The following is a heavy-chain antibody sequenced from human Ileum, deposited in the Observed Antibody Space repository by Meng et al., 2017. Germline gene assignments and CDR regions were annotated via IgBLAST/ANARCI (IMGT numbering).Heavy chain of an antibody. D-gene: IGHD1-26*01. J-gene: IGHJ4*02. CDR3: AREWSGSYRHFDY. CDR1: GGSSSTSDW. CDR2: IHDSGST. V-gene: IGHV4-4*02. Sequence: QLQEAGRRLQKPSGILSLPCACCGGSSSTSDWWSWIRQPPGKGLEWIGEIHDSGSTNYNPSLKSRVTISVDKSKNQFSLKLNSVTAADTAVYYCAREWSGSYRHFDYWGQGTLVTVSS.